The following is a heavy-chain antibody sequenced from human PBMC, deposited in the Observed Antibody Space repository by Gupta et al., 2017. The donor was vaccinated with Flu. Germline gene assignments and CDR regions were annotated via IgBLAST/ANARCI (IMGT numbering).Heavy chain of an antibody. CDR3: ARDAFSSSWSEPGDY. J-gene: IGHJ4*02. Sequence: QVQLVESGGGVVQPGRSLRLSCAASGFTFSSYGMHWVRQAPGKGLEWVAVIWYDGSNKYYADSVKGRFTISRDNSKNTLYLQMNSLRAEDTAVYYCARDAFSSSWSEPGDYWGQGTLVTVSS. D-gene: IGHD6-13*01. CDR1: GFTFSSYG. V-gene: IGHV3-33*01. CDR2: IWYDGSNK.